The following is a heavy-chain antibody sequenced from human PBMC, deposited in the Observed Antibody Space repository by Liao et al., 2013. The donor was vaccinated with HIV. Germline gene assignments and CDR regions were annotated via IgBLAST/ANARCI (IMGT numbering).Heavy chain of an antibody. CDR1: GGSISSGDYY. V-gene: IGHV4-30-4*08. CDR3: ARDPPFSRFDY. J-gene: IGHJ4*02. CDR2: IFYSGST. Sequence: QVQLQESGPGLVKPSQTLSLTCTVSGGSISSGDYYWSWIRQPPGKGLEWIGYIFYSGSTYYNPSLKSRLTMSVDTSKNQLSLKLSSVTAADTAVYYCARDPPFSRFDYWGQGTLVTVSS.